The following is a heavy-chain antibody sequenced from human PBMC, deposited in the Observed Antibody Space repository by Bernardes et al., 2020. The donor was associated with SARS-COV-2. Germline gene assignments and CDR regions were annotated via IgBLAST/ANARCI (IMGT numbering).Heavy chain of an antibody. J-gene: IGHJ5*02. D-gene: IGHD1-26*01. V-gene: IGHV1-18*01. CDR1: GYTFNTYG. Sequence: ASVMVSCKASGYTFNTYGISWVRQAPGQGLEWMGWISTYNAARNYAQKFQGRVTMTTDTSTNTAYMELRSLRSDDTAVYYCARDWDNREDFFDPWGQGTLVTVSS. CDR2: ISTYNAAR. CDR3: ARDWDNREDFFDP.